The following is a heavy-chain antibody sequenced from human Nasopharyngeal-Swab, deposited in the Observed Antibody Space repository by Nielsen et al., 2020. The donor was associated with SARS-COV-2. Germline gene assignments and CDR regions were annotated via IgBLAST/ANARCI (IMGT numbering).Heavy chain of an antibody. CDR2: ISWNSANI. CDR3: AKDLGIDYYDSTGGIYY. D-gene: IGHD3-22*01. V-gene: IGHV3-9*01. J-gene: IGHJ4*02. CDR1: GFTFDDYA. Sequence: SLKISCAASGFTFDDYAMHWVRQAPGRGLEWVSGISWNSANIGYADSVKGRFTISRDNAKKSLYLQMNSLRAEDTALYYCAKDLGIDYYDSTGGIYYWGQGTLVTVSS.